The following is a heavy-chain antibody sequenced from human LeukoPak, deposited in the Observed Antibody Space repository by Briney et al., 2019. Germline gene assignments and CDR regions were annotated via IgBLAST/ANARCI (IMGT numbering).Heavy chain of an antibody. CDR3: ARGLRSCSSTTCYPGGMDH. V-gene: IGHV5-51*01. Sequence: GESLKISCKASGYSFTTYWIGWVRQMPGKGPEWLGIISPGDSDTRDSPSFQGQVTLSADNSISTAYLQWSSLKASDSAVYYCARGLRSCSSTTCYPGGMDHWGQGTLVTVSS. J-gene: IGHJ4*02. CDR1: GYSFTTYW. D-gene: IGHD2-2*01. CDR2: ISPGDSDT.